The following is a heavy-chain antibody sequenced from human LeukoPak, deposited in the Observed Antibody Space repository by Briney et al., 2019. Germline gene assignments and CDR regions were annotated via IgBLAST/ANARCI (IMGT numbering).Heavy chain of an antibody. CDR3: ARVGYYGSGSYYNPLRNYCYMDV. CDR1: GYTFTSYG. J-gene: IGHJ6*03. CDR2: ISAYNGNT. V-gene: IGHV1-18*01. D-gene: IGHD3-10*01. Sequence: ASVKVSCKASGYTFTSYGISWVRQAPGQGLEWMGWISAYNGNTNYAQKLQGRVTMTTDTSTSTAYMELRSLRSDDTAVYYCARVGYYGSGSYYNPLRNYCYMDVWGKGTTVTVSS.